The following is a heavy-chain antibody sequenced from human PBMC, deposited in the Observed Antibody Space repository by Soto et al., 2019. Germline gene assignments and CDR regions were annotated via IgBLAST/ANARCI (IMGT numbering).Heavy chain of an antibody. J-gene: IGHJ5*02. CDR3: ARAMESVVVAATGGWFDP. D-gene: IGHD2-15*01. CDR2: ISAYNGNT. V-gene: IGHV1-18*01. Sequence: GASVKVSCKASGYTFTSYGISWVRQAPGQGLEWMGWISAYNGNTNYAQKLQGRVTMTTDTSTSTAYMELRSLRSDDTAVYYCARAMESVVVAATGGWFDPWGQGTLVTVSS. CDR1: GYTFTSYG.